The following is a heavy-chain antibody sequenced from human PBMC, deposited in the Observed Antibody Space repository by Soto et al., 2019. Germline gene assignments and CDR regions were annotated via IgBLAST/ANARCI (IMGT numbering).Heavy chain of an antibody. D-gene: IGHD1-1*01. V-gene: IGHV4-31*03. J-gene: IGHJ4*02. Sequence: QVQLQESGPGLVKPSQTLSLTCTVSGASIKSGGVYWTWIRQHTGKGLEWIAYIFYTGSTYYNPSLKRRLSISLDTSKNLFSLNLSSVTAADTAMYYCARGTAGTVPTALDYWGQGTPVTVSS. CDR3: ARGTAGTVPTALDY. CDR1: GASIKSGGVY. CDR2: IFYTGST.